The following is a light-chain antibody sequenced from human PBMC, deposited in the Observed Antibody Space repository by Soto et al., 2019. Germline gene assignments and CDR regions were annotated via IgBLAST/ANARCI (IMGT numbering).Light chain of an antibody. J-gene: IGKJ1*01. CDR3: QHSYSTPPT. CDR2: AAS. V-gene: IGKV1-39*01. Sequence: DIQMTQSPSSLSASVGDRVTITCRASQSISSYLNWYQQKPGKAPKLLIYAASSLQSGVPSRFSGSGSGTDFTLTISSLQHEDFANYYCQHSYSTPPTFGQGTKVEIK. CDR1: QSISSY.